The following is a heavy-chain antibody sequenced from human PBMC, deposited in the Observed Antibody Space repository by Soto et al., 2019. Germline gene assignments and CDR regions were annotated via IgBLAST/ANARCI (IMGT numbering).Heavy chain of an antibody. V-gene: IGHV3-48*01. CDR2: ITTGSRTI. J-gene: IGHJ4*02. D-gene: IGHD1-26*01. CDR1: GFTFSSSS. Sequence: VGSLRLSCAASGFTFSSSSMNWVRQAPGKGLEWLSYITTGSRTIYYADSVKGRFTISRDNVDHSLYLQMNSLRAEDTAVYYCARSGSFFDYWGQGTLVTVSS. CDR3: ARSGSFFDY.